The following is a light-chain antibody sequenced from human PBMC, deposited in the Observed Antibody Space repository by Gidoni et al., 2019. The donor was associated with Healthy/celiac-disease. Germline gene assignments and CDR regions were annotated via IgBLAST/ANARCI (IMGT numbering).Light chain of an antibody. CDR1: QSLLHSNGYNY. V-gene: IGKV2-28*01. J-gene: IGKJ4*01. CDR2: LGS. CDR3: MQALQTPLS. Sequence: IVMTQSLLSLPVTPGEPASISCRSSQSLLHSNGYNYLDWYLQKPGQSPQLLIYLGSNRASGVPDRYRGSGSGTDFTRKSSRVEAEDVGVYYCMQALQTPLSVGGGTKVEIK.